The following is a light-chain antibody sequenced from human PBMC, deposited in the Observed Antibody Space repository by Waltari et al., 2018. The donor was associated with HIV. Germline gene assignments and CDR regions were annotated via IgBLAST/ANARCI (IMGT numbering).Light chain of an antibody. CDR1: TFNIGNNY. V-gene: IGLV1-51*01. J-gene: IGLJ2*01. Sequence: QSVLTQPPSVSAAPGPKVTISCSGSTFNIGNNYVSWYQQLPGTAPKVLIYDNNKRPSVIPDRFSGSKSGTSATLDITGLQTGDEADYYCGTWDSRLSEVVFGGGTKLTV. CDR2: DNN. CDR3: GTWDSRLSEVV.